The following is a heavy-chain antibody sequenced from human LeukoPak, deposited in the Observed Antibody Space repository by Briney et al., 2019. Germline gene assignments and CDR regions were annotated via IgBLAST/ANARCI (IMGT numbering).Heavy chain of an antibody. CDR3: AKDSFSLVSYGFSYYYYYGMDV. Sequence: PGGSLRLSCAASGFTFSSYGMHWVRQAPGKGLEWVAVISYDGSNKYYADSVKGRFTISRDNSKNTLYLQMNSLRAEDTAMYYCAKDSFSLVSYGFSYYYYYGMDVWGQGTTVTVSS. V-gene: IGHV3-30*18. J-gene: IGHJ6*02. D-gene: IGHD5-18*01. CDR1: GFTFSSYG. CDR2: ISYDGSNK.